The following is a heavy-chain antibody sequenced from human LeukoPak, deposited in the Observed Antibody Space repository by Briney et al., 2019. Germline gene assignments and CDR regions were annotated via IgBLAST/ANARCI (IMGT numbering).Heavy chain of an antibody. CDR1: GFTFSSYG. J-gene: IGHJ4*02. CDR3: TRGKGDQGWY. D-gene: IGHD2-15*01. V-gene: IGHV3-23*01. Sequence: GGSLRLSCAASGFTFSSYGMSWVRQAPGKGLEWVSAISGSGGSTYYADSVKGRFTISRDNSKNTLYLQMNSLRAEDTAVYYCTRGKGDQGWYWGQGTLVTVSS. CDR2: ISGSGGST.